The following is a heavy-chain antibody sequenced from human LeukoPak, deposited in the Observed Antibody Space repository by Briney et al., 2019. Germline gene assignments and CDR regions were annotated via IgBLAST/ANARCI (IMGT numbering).Heavy chain of an antibody. D-gene: IGHD6-13*01. Sequence: SETLSLTCTVSGGSISGYYWSWIRQPPGKGLEWTGYIYYSGGTNYNPSLKSRVTISVDTSKNQFSLKLSSVTAADTAMFYCARYSDNWFDPWGQGTLVTVSS. V-gene: IGHV4-59*01. CDR2: IYYSGGT. CDR3: ARYSDNWFDP. CDR1: GGSISGYY. J-gene: IGHJ5*02.